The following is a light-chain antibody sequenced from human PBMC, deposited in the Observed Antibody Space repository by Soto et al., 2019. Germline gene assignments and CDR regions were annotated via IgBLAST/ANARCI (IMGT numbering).Light chain of an antibody. CDR1: QSVSSSY. CDR2: GAS. Sequence: EIVLTQSPGSLSLSPGERATLSCRASQSVSSSYLAWYQQKPGQAPRLLIYGASNRATGIPDRFSGRGSGTDFTLTISRLEPEDSAMYYCQQYGSSPWTFGQGTKVEI. J-gene: IGKJ1*01. V-gene: IGKV3-20*01. CDR3: QQYGSSPWT.